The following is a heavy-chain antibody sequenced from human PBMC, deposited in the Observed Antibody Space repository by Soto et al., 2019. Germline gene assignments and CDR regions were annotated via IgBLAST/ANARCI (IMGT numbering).Heavy chain of an antibody. V-gene: IGHV3-21*06. Sequence: EVQLVESGGGLVKPGGSLRLSCAASGFTFSRFTMNWVRQAPGKGLEWVSAISRNRAYIYYANSVRGRFTISRDNAKISVYLQMNSLRAEDTAVYYCAIDAGGVSSSEGWFDPWGQGTLVTVSS. CDR3: AIDAGGVSSSEGWFDP. D-gene: IGHD6-6*01. CDR2: ISRNRAYI. J-gene: IGHJ5*02. CDR1: GFTFSRFT.